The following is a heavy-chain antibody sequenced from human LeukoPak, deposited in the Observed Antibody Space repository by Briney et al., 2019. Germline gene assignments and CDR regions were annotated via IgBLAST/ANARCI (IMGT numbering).Heavy chain of an antibody. CDR1: GFTVSSNY. CDR3: ATIGGDYVSFDN. V-gene: IGHV3-53*04. Sequence: GGSLRLSCAASGFTVSSNYMNRVRQAPGKGLEWVSVIYSGGSTYYADSVKGRFTISRHNSKNTLYLQMNSLRGEDTAVYYCATIGGDYVSFDNWGQGTLVTVTS. J-gene: IGHJ4*02. D-gene: IGHD4-17*01. CDR2: IYSGGST.